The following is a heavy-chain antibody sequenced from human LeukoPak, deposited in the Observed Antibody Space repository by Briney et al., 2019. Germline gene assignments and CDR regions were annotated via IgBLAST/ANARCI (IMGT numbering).Heavy chain of an antibody. V-gene: IGHV3-74*01. CDR1: GFTFSSYW. D-gene: IGHD3-22*01. Sequence: GGSLRLSCAASGFTFSSYWMHWVRQAPGKGLVWVSRINSDGSSTSYADSAKGRFTISRDNAKNTLYLQMNSLRAEDTAVYYCARGGYYYDRSPCDYWGQGTLVTVSS. CDR2: INSDGSST. J-gene: IGHJ4*02. CDR3: ARGGYYYDRSPCDY.